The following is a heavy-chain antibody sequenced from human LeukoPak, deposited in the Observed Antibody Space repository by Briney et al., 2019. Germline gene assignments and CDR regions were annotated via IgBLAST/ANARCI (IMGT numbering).Heavy chain of an antibody. CDR1: GYTFTGYY. D-gene: IGHD3-10*01. V-gene: IGHV1-2*02. CDR2: INPNSGGT. CDR3: ARPHGARPPHHSYGMAV. Sequence: ASVKVSCKASGYTFTGYYMHWVRQAPGQGLGWMGWINPNSGGTNYAQKFQGRVTMTRDTSMSTAYVELSRLRSDDTAVYYCARPHGARPPHHSYGMAVWGQGTPVPAPS. J-gene: IGHJ6*02.